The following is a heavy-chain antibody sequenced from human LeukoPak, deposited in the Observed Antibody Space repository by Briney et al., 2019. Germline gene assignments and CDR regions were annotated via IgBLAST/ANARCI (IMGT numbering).Heavy chain of an antibody. CDR3: SRGDFSSGPSRDAFDI. V-gene: IGHV4-4*07. Sequence: SETLSLTCTVSDGSINNYYWTWIRQPAGKGLEWVGRVFTSGTTNYNPSLQSRITVSVDTSKNQFSLKMSSVTAADTAVYYCSRGDFSSGPSRDAFDIWGQGTMVTVSS. CDR2: VFTSGTT. D-gene: IGHD3-3*01. CDR1: DGSINNYY. J-gene: IGHJ3*02.